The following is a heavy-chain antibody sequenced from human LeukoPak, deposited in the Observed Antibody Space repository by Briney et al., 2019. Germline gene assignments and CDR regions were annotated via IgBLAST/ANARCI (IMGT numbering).Heavy chain of an antibody. CDR2: ISSSSSYI. J-gene: IGHJ4*02. Sequence: GGSLRLSCAASGFTFSSYSMNWVRQAPGKGLEWVSFISSSSSYIYYADSVKGRFTISRDNSKNTLYLQMGSLRAEDTAVYYCAKDSGYDFGGYFDYWGQGTLVTVSS. CDR1: GFTFSSYS. CDR3: AKDSGYDFGGYFDY. D-gene: IGHD5-12*01. V-gene: IGHV3-21*04.